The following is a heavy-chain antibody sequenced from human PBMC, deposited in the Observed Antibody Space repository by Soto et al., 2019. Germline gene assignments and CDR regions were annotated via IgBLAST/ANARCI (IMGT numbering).Heavy chain of an antibody. CDR1: GGSFSSYH. J-gene: IGHJ1*01. D-gene: IGHD5-12*01. Sequence: PSETLSLTCGVYGGSFSSYHWSWIRQPPGKGLEWIGEINHSGGTDYNPSLKSRVTISLDTSKNQFSLKLSSVTAADTAVYYCARWLGGYVLDHWGQGTLVTVSS. CDR3: ARWLGGYVLDH. V-gene: IGHV4-34*01. CDR2: INHSGGT.